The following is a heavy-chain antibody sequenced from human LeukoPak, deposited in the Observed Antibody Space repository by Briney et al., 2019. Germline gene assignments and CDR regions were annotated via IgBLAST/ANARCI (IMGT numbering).Heavy chain of an antibody. D-gene: IGHD2-21*01. CDR2: ISYGGTT. CDR1: VGSLSSGTYH. V-gene: IGHV4-31*01. Sequence: SQTLSLTCTVSVGSLSSGTYHWSWIRQYPERGLEWIGYISYGGTTYYHPSLKSQGTISLDTSRNHFSLKLNSVTAADTAVYYCARDRDRYGGTAYWGQGTLVTVSS. CDR3: ARDRDRYGGTAY. J-gene: IGHJ4*02.